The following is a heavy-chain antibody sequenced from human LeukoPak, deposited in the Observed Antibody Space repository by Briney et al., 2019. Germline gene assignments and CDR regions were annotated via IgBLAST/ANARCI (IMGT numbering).Heavy chain of an antibody. J-gene: IGHJ4*02. D-gene: IGHD2-2*01. CDR2: ISAYNNNT. V-gene: IGHV1-18*01. Sequence: ASVKVSCKTSGYTFSNYGVSWVRQAPGQGLEWMGWISAYNNNTNYAQKFQGRLSMTTDTSTSTAYMELRSLRSDDTAVYYCARGARISSSWYSSVWGQGTLITVS. CDR1: GYTFSNYG. CDR3: ARGARISSSWYSSV.